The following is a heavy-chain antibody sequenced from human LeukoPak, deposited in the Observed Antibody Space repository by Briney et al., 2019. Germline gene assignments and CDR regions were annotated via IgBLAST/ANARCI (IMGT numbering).Heavy chain of an antibody. D-gene: IGHD3-22*01. CDR3: AKGVDDSSGYHYNNFDY. J-gene: IGHJ4*02. CDR1: GFTFSSYG. Sequence: GGSLRPSCAASGFTFSSYGMHWVRQAPGKGLEWVAFIRFDGSNKYYADSVKGRFTISRDISKNTLYLQVNSLRAEDTAVYYCAKGVDDSSGYHYNNFDYWGQGTLVTVSS. V-gene: IGHV3-30*02. CDR2: IRFDGSNK.